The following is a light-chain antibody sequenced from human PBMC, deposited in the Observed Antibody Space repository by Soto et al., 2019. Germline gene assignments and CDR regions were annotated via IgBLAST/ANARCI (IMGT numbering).Light chain of an antibody. CDR2: KVS. V-gene: IGKV2-30*01. CDR1: QSLVNSDGDTY. CDR3: MQSTYWPT. J-gene: IGKJ2*01. Sequence: DALMTQSPLSLPVTLGQPASISCTCSQSLVNSDGDTYLSWYQLRPGQSPRRLIYKVSNRDAGVPDRVSGSASGIDFTLKISRVEAEDVGVYYCMQSTYWPTFGQGTKLEIK.